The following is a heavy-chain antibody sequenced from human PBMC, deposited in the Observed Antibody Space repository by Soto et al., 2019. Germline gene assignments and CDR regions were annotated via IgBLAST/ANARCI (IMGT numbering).Heavy chain of an antibody. V-gene: IGHV4-59*01. CDR3: ARYRREAVAGYTLDN. CDR2: VYNSVST. CDR1: GGSISSNY. D-gene: IGHD6-19*01. J-gene: IGHJ4*02. Sequence: PSETLSLTCTVSGGSISSNYWTWIRQPPGKGLEWVWYVYNSVSTNYNPSLKSRVTISEDTSKSQFSLKVNSMTAADTAVYYCARYRREAVAGYTLDNWGQGILVTVSS.